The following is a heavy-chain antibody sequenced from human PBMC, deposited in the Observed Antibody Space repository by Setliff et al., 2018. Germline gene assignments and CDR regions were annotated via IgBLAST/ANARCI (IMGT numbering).Heavy chain of an antibody. V-gene: IGHV1-8*01. CDR1: GYTFNTYE. J-gene: IGHJ4*02. CDR3: ARGNRDGYIPFEH. Sequence: ASVKVSCKASGYTFNTYEINWVRQAPGQGLEVMGWVTPNGGSAVYSQKFQGXXXXTAXXXXXXXXXXXXXLTSEDTAXYFCARGNRDGYIPFEHWGQGTRVTVSS. CDR2: VTPNGGSA. D-gene: IGHD5-12*01.